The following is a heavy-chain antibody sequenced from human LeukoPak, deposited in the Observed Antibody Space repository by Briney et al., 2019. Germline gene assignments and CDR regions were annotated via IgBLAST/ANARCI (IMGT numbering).Heavy chain of an antibody. CDR2: IKQDGSEK. V-gene: IGHV3-7*01. D-gene: IGHD3-22*01. CDR3: ARSYYYDSSGSPFDY. Sequence: GGSLRLSCAASGFTFSSYWMSWVRQAPGKGLEWVANIKQDGSEKYYVDSVKGRFTISRDNAKNSLYLQMNSLRAEDTAVYCCARSYYYDSSGSPFDYWGQGTLVTVSS. J-gene: IGHJ4*02. CDR1: GFTFSSYW.